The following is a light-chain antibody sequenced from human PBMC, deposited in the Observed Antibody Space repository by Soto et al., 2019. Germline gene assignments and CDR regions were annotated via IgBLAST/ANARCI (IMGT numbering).Light chain of an antibody. CDR2: EVS. J-gene: IGLJ1*01. V-gene: IGLV2-8*01. CDR3: CSYAGINDYV. CDR1: SSDVGGYNY. Sequence: QSVLTQPPSASGSPGQSVAISCTGSSSDVGGYNYVSWYQQYPGKAPKLMIYEVSKRPSGVPDRFSGSKSGNTASLTVSGLQAEDEADYYCCSYAGINDYVLGNGTKVTVL.